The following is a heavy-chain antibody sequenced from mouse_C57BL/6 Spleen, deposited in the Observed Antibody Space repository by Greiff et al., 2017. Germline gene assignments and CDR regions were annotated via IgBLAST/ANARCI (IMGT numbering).Heavy chain of an antibody. CDR3: ARGGYDYDGGYAMDY. J-gene: IGHJ4*01. CDR2: ISRGSSTN. V-gene: IGHV5-17*01. Sequence: EVHLVESGGGLVKPGGSLKLSCAASGFTFSDYGMHWVRQAPEQGLEWVAYISRGSSTNYYADTVKGRFTISRDNAKNTLFLQMTSLKSEDTAMYYCARGGYDYDGGYAMDYWGQGTSVTVSS. D-gene: IGHD2-4*01. CDR1: GFTFSDYG.